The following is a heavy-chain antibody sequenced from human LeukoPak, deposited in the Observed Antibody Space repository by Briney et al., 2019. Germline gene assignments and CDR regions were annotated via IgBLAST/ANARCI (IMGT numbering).Heavy chain of an antibody. V-gene: IGHV3-33*01. CDR2: IWFDGSSK. Sequence: PGGSLRLSCATAGVTFSSFAMHWVRQAPGKGREWLALIWFDGSSKNYTDSVEGRFNISRDNSENTLFLQMTSLRAEDTAVYYCARGFCRVRHDQSTYYFVHWGQGTLVTVSS. D-gene: IGHD3-10*01. J-gene: IGHJ4*02. CDR1: GVTFSSFA. CDR3: ARGFCRVRHDQSTYYFVH.